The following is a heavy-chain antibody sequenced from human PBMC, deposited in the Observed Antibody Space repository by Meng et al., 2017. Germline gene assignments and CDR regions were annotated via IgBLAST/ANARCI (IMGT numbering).Heavy chain of an antibody. J-gene: IGHJ3*02. CDR1: GFSFSNYD. V-gene: IGHV3-33*01. Sequence: GESLKISCAASGFSFSNYDMHWVRQAPGKGLEWVAAVWYDETYKFYADSVKGRFTISRDKSKNTVYLQMNSLRAEDTAIYYCATELGHGAGSLVFDIWGQGKKV. CDR2: VWYDETYK. CDR3: ATELGHGAGSLVFDI. D-gene: IGHD3-10*01.